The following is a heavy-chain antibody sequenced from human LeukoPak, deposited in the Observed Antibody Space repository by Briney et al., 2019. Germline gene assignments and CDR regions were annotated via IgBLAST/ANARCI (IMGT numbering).Heavy chain of an antibody. Sequence: PSETLSLTCAVSGGSISSGGYSWSWIPQPRGEGQEWVGYIYRSGSTYYNPSHKSRVTISVDSSKNQFSLKLSSVTAADTAVYYCARARYYDSSGYYYPYYFDYWGQGTLVTVSS. D-gene: IGHD3-22*01. CDR1: GGSISSGGYS. V-gene: IGHV4-30-2*01. CDR2: IYRSGST. CDR3: ARARYYDSSGYYYPYYFDY. J-gene: IGHJ4*02.